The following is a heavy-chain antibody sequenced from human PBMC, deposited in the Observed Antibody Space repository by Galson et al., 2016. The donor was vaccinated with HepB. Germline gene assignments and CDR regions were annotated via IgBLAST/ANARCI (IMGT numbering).Heavy chain of an antibody. CDR1: GFTYSPYR. CDR3: ASSGLGGWFDP. J-gene: IGHJ5*02. CDR2: IDSDGSRT. D-gene: IGHD3-16*01. V-gene: IGHV3-74*01. Sequence: SLRLSCAASGFTYSPYRMHWVRQAPGKGLLWVSRIDSDGSRTDYADSVKGRFTISRDNAKNTLYLQMHSLRDEDTAVYYCASSGLGGWFDPWGQGTRVIVSS.